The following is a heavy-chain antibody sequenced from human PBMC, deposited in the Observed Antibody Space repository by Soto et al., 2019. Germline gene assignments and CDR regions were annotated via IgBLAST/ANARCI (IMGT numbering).Heavy chain of an antibody. V-gene: IGHV3-21*01. CDR2: ISSSSSYI. D-gene: IGHD6-13*01. CDR1: GFTFSSYS. CDR3: AREEIAAAGSAP. J-gene: IGHJ3*01. Sequence: GGSLRLSCAASGFTFSSYSMKWVRQAPGKGLEWVSSISSSSSYIYYADSVKGRFTISRDNAKNSLYLQMNSLRAEDTAVYYCAREEIAAAGSAPWSQGTMVTVSS.